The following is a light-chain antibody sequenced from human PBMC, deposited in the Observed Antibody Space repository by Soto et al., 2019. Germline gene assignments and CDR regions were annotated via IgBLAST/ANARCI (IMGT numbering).Light chain of an antibody. CDR3: AAWDDSLNGYV. V-gene: IGLV1-44*01. CDR2: SNN. Sequence: QSVLTQPPSASGTPGQRVTISCSGSSSNIGSNTVNWYQQLPGTAPKLLIYSNNLRPSGVPDRFSGSKSGTSASLAIIGFQSEDEADYYCAAWDDSLNGYVFGTGTKVTVL. CDR1: SSNIGSNT. J-gene: IGLJ1*01.